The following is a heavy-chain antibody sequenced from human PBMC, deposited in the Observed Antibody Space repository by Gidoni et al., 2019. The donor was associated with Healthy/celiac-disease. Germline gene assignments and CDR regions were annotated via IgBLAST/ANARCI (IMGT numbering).Heavy chain of an antibody. D-gene: IGHD2-15*01. V-gene: IGHV3-23*01. J-gene: IGHJ5*02. CDR2: ISGSGGST. Sequence: EVQLLESGGGLVQPGGSLRLSCAASGFTFSSYAMSWVRQAPGKGLEWVSAISGSGGSTYYADAVKGRFTSSRDNAKYTLYLQMNSLRAEDTAVYYCAKDGCSGGSCYFRVFRCNWFDPGGQGTLVTFSS. CDR1: GFTFSSYA. CDR3: AKDGCSGGSCYFRVFRCNWFDP.